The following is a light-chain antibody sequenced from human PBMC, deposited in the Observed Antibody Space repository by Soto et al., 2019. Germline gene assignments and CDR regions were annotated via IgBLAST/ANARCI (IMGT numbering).Light chain of an antibody. Sequence: DIQMTQSPSTLSASVGDRVTITCRASQSISSWLAWYQQKPGKAPKLLIYDASSLESGVPSRFSGSRSGTEFSLTISSLQSDDFATYYCQQYNSYSPYTFGQGTKLEIK. CDR3: QQYNSYSPYT. V-gene: IGKV1-5*01. CDR1: QSISSW. CDR2: DAS. J-gene: IGKJ2*01.